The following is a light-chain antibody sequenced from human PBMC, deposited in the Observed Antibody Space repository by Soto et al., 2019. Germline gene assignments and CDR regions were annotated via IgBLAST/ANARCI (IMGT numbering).Light chain of an antibody. Sequence: QSALTQPASVSGSPGQSISISCTGTSSDIGAYNYVSWYQQHPGKAPKLIIFEVNNRPSGVSNRFSGSKSGNTASLTISGPQLEDEADYHCSSYTGGRTYWIFGGGTKVTVL. CDR3: SSYTGGRTYWI. CDR1: SSDIGAYNY. J-gene: IGLJ2*01. V-gene: IGLV2-14*01. CDR2: EVN.